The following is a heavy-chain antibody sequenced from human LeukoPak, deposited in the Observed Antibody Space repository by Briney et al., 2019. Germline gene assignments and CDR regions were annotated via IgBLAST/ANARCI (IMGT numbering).Heavy chain of an antibody. CDR2: ISGSGGST. D-gene: IGHD3-22*01. J-gene: IGHJ4*02. V-gene: IGHV3-23*01. Sequence: GGSLRPSCAAPGFTFSSYAMSWVRQAPGKGLEWVSAISGSGGSTYYADSVKGRFTISRDNSKNTLYLQMNSLRAEDTAVYYCAKDLRHDSSGYCFDYWGQGTLVTVSS. CDR1: GFTFSSYA. CDR3: AKDLRHDSSGYCFDY.